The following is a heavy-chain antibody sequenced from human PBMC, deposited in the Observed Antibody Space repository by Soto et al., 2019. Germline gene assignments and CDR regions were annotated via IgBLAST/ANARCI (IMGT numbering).Heavy chain of an antibody. V-gene: IGHV3-23*01. CDR1: GFTFSSYT. J-gene: IGHJ4*02. D-gene: IGHD1-26*01. CDR3: AKAGPNSHGRNYFDH. Sequence: LRLSCAASGFTFSSYTTSWVRQAPWKGLEWISSISDTGGNTYYADSMKGRFTISRDNSKNTLYLQMNSLRAEDTAVYYCAKAGPNSHGRNYFDHWGQGTLVTVSS. CDR2: ISDTGGNT.